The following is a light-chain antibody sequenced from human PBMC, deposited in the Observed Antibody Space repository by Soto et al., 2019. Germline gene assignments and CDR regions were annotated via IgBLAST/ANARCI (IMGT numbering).Light chain of an antibody. J-gene: IGKJ3*01. CDR1: QNIDKY. CDR3: QQTFRNPRS. CDR2: AAS. V-gene: IGKV1-39*01. Sequence: DILLTQSPASLSASVGDRVTITCRANQNIDKYLNWYHQKPGKAPKFLISAASSLQSGVTVRFSGTRSGTDFTLSITNLQPEDFGSYFCQQTFRNPRSFGPGTQLHI.